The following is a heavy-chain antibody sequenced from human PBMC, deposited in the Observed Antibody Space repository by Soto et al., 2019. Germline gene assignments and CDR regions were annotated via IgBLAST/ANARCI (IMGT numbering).Heavy chain of an antibody. CDR1: GFTFSSYG. CDR2: IWYDGSNK. V-gene: IGHV3-33*01. D-gene: IGHD4-17*01. Sequence: QVQLVESGGGVVQPGRFLRLSCAASGFTFSSYGMHWVRQAPGKGLEWVAVIWYDGSNKYYADSVKGRFTISRDNSKNTLYLQMNSLRAEDTAVYYCARGNGDGDAFDIWGQGTMVTVSS. CDR3: ARGNGDGDAFDI. J-gene: IGHJ3*02.